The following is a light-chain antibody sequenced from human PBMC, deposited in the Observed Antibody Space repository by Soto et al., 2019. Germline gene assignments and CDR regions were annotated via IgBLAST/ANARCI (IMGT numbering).Light chain of an antibody. CDR3: QQYHQWPVA. CDR2: GAS. CDR1: HGVGNN. Sequence: VMTQSPTTLSVSPGERATLSCRASHGVGNNLAWYQQIPGQAPRLLMYGASTRATGVPARFSGSGSATQFTLTISSLQSEDFGFYYCQQYHQWPVAFGGGTKVDIK. J-gene: IGKJ4*01. V-gene: IGKV3-15*01.